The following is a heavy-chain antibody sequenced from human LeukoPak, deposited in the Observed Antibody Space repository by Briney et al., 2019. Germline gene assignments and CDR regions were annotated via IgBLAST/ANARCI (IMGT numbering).Heavy chain of an antibody. Sequence: PSGTLSLTCTVSGGSISSYYRSWIRQPPGKGLEWIGYIYYSGSTNYNPSLKSRVTISVDTSKNQFSLKLSSVTAADTAVYYCARGIAAAEYYYYYGMDVWGQGTTVTVSS. CDR1: GGSISSYY. J-gene: IGHJ6*02. D-gene: IGHD6-13*01. V-gene: IGHV4-59*08. CDR3: ARGIAAAEYYYYYGMDV. CDR2: IYYSGST.